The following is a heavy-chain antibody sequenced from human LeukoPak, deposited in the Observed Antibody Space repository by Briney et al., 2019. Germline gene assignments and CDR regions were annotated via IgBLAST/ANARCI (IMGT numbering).Heavy chain of an antibody. J-gene: IGHJ5*02. Sequence: KPSETLSLPCTVSGGSISSFYWSWIRQPPGKGLDWIGDIYYSASTDYNPSLKSRVTISVDTSKNQFSLKLSSVTAADTAVYYCARGPDCFDPWGQGTLVTVSS. CDR2: IYYSAST. CDR1: GGSISSFY. V-gene: IGHV4-59*01. CDR3: ARGPDCFDP.